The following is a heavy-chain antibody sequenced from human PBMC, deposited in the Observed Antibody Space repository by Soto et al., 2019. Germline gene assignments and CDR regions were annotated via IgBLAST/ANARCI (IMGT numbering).Heavy chain of an antibody. D-gene: IGHD3-3*01. CDR1: GYTFTSYV. CDR3: ARVWFPEYYDFWSGHNDDFDI. Sequence: ASVKVSCKASGYTFTSYVISWVRQAPGQGLEWMGWISAYNGNTNYAQKLQGRVTMTTDTSTSTAYMELRSLRSDDTAVYYCARVWFPEYYDFWSGHNDDFDIWGQGTMVTVSS. J-gene: IGHJ3*02. CDR2: ISAYNGNT. V-gene: IGHV1-18*04.